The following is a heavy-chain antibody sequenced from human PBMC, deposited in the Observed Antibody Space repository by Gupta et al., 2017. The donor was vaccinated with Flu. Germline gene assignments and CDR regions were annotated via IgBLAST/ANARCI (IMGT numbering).Heavy chain of an antibody. CDR2: ISGSGGST. V-gene: IGHV3-23*01. J-gene: IGHJ5*02. Sequence: EVQLLEYGGGWVQPGGSLRLFCAGSGFTFSSYAMSWVRQAPGMGLEWVSAISGSGGSTYYADSVKGRFTISRDNSKNTLYLQMNSLGAEDTAVYYCAKDSQPYNWNLLNWFDPWGQGTLVTVSS. D-gene: IGHD1-20*01. CDR1: GFTFSSYA. CDR3: AKDSQPYNWNLLNWFDP.